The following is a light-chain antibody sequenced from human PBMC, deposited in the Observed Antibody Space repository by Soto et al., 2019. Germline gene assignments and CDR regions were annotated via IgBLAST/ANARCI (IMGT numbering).Light chain of an antibody. J-gene: IGKJ1*01. CDR3: QQYGSSGT. V-gene: IGKV3-20*01. CDR2: GAS. Sequence: EFVLTQSPGTLSLSPGERGTLSCGASQSVSGDYLAWCQQKPGQAPRLLIYGASNRATGIPDRFSGSGSGTDFTLTISRLEPEDFAVYYCQQYGSSGTFGQGTKVDIK. CDR1: QSVSGDY.